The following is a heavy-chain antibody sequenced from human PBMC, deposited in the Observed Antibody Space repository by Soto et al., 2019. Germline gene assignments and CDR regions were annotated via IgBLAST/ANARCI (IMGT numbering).Heavy chain of an antibody. Sequence: QVQLVQSGAEVKKPGSSVKVSCQAPGGTFSSYAISWVRQAPGQGLEWMGGVIPIFGTAYYAQKFQGRVTITADESTSTAYLDLSSQSSADTAVYYCARVSSSSSPHYYCYYGMDVWGQGTTVTVSS. CDR1: GGTFSSYA. CDR3: ARVSSSSSPHYYCYYGMDV. CDR2: VIPIFGTA. J-gene: IGHJ6*02. D-gene: IGHD6-6*01. V-gene: IGHV1-69*01.